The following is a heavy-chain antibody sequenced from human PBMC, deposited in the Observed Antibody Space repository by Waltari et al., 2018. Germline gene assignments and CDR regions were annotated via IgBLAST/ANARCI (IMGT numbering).Heavy chain of an antibody. J-gene: IGHJ4*02. CDR3: ARAPYNWNDVYDY. Sequence: QVQLQESGPGLVKPSETLSLTCTVSGGSLSSYYWSWFRQPPGKGLEWIGYIYYGGSTNYNPSLKSRVTISVDTSKNQFSLKLSSVTAADTAVYYCARAPYNWNDVYDYWGQGTLVTVSS. V-gene: IGHV4-59*01. CDR1: GGSLSSYY. D-gene: IGHD1-1*01. CDR2: IYYGGST.